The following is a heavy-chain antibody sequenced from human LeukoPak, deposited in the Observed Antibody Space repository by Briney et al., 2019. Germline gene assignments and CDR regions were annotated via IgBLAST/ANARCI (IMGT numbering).Heavy chain of an antibody. V-gene: IGHV6-1*01. Sequence: SQTLSLTCVVSGDSVSSKNGAWNWIRQSPSRGLEWLGRTYYRSKWYNDYAESMEGRMTISQDTSKDQYSLHLNSVTPDDTAVYYCTRDFGTTGWHTFDYWGQGTLVTVSS. CDR2: TYYRSKWYN. D-gene: IGHD6-19*01. J-gene: IGHJ4*02. CDR1: GDSVSSKNGA. CDR3: TRDFGTTGWHTFDY.